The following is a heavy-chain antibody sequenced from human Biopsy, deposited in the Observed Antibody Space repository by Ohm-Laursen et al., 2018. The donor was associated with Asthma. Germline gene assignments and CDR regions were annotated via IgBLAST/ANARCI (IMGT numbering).Heavy chain of an antibody. V-gene: IGHV3-30*18. D-gene: IGHD1-26*01. J-gene: IGHJ4*02. Sequence: SLRLSCSASGFTFGDYWMSWVRQVPGKGLDWVAVISFDGSNKNYTDSVKGRFTISRDNSRNTLHLQMNSLRAEDTAVYYCAKDVFPGWELRRGPDYWGQGTLVTVSS. CDR3: AKDVFPGWELRRGPDY. CDR1: GFTFGDYW. CDR2: ISFDGSNK.